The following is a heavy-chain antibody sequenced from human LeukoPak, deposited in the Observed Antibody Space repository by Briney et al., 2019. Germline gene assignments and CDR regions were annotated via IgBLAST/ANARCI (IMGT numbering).Heavy chain of an antibody. CDR2: ISSSSSTI. Sequence: PGGSLRLSCAASGFTFSSYSMNWVRQAPGKGLEWVSYISSSSSTIYYADSVKGRFTISRDNSKNTLYLQMNSLRAEDTAVYYCAKDVSGSSWYLAAGFDYWGQGTLVTVSS. CDR3: AKDVSGSSWYLAAGFDY. J-gene: IGHJ4*02. CDR1: GFTFSSYS. V-gene: IGHV3-48*01. D-gene: IGHD6-13*01.